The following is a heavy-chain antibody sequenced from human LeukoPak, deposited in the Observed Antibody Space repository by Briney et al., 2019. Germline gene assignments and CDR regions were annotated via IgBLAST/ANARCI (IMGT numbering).Heavy chain of an antibody. D-gene: IGHD5-18*01. CDR1: SGSISSGSYY. V-gene: IGHV4-61*02. CDR2: IYTSGRT. J-gene: IGHJ4*02. Sequence: SETLSLTCTASSGSISSGSYYWSWIRQPAGKGLEWIGRIYTSGRTDYNPSLKSRVTISVDTSKNQFSLKLSSVTAADTAVYYCARGLWPLYYFDYWGQGTLVTVSS. CDR3: ARGLWPLYYFDY.